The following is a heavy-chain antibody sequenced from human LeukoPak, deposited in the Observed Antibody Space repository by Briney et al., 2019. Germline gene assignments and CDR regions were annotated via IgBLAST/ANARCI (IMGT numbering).Heavy chain of an antibody. D-gene: IGHD1-1*01. CDR2: IDSDGRIT. Sequence: GGSLRLSCAASGFTFSSHWMHWVRQVPGKGLVWVSRIDSDGRITTYADSVKGRFTISRDNAKNTLYLQMNTLRDEDTAVYYCARDYNWNPPDYWGQGTLVTVST. V-gene: IGHV3-74*01. CDR1: GFTFSSHW. J-gene: IGHJ4*02. CDR3: ARDYNWNPPDY.